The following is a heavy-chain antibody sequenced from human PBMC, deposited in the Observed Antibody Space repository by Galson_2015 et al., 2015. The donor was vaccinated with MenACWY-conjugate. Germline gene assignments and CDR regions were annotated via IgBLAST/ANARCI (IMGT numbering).Heavy chain of an antibody. Sequence: PPGKGLEWLGSIYHSGSTYYNPSLKSRVTISVDTSKNQFSLKLSSVTAADTAVYYCARAVISSSWYAGSNYYYGMDVWGQGTTVTVSS. CDR3: ARAVISSSWYAGSNYYYGMDV. CDR2: IYHSGST. V-gene: IGHV4-38-2*01. J-gene: IGHJ6*02. D-gene: IGHD6-13*01.